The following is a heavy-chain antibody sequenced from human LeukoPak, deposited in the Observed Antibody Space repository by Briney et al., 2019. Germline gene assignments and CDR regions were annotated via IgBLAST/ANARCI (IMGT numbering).Heavy chain of an antibody. Sequence: SETLSLTCTVSGGSISSSSYYWGWIRQPPGKGLEWIGSIYYSGSTYYNPSLKSRVTISVDTSKNQFSLKLISVTAADTAVYYCARARGWYVLDYWGQGTLVTVSS. CDR1: GGSISSSSYY. CDR2: IYYSGST. V-gene: IGHV4-39*07. D-gene: IGHD6-19*01. J-gene: IGHJ4*02. CDR3: ARARGWYVLDY.